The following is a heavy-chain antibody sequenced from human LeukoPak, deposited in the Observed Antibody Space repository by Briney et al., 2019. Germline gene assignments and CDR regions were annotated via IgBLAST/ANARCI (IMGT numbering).Heavy chain of an antibody. CDR3: AKDARIFGVINYFDS. CDR1: EFTFSSYT. Sequence: GGSLRLSCAASEFTFSSYTMHWVRQAPGTGLEWGSSIISISYIYYADSVKGRFTISRDNAKKSVFFEMNSLRVDDRAIYYCAKDARIFGVINYFDSWGQGTLVTVSS. D-gene: IGHD3-3*01. V-gene: IGHV3-21*01. J-gene: IGHJ4*02. CDR2: IISISYI.